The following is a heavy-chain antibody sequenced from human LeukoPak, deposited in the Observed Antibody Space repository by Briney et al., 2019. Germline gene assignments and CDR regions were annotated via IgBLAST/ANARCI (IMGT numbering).Heavy chain of an antibody. J-gene: IGHJ4*02. D-gene: IGHD4-23*01. Sequence: GGSLRLSCAASGFTFSTFAMIWVRQPPGKGLEWVSSIFPSGGEIHYADSVRGRFTISRDNSKNTLYLQMNSLRAEDTAVYYCARRAGGYSHPYDYWGQGILVTVSS. CDR1: GFTFSTFA. CDR2: IFPSGGEI. V-gene: IGHV3-23*01. CDR3: ARRAGGYSHPYDY.